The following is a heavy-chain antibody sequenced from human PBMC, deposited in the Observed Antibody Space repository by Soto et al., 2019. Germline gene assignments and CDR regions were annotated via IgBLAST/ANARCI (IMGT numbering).Heavy chain of an antibody. V-gene: IGHV3-74*01. CDR1: GFTFSSYW. J-gene: IGHJ6*02. CDR3: AREGAGGIYYYYGMDV. CDR2: INSDGSST. Sequence: EVQLVESGGGLVQPGGSLRLSCAASGFTFSSYWMHWVRQAPGKGLVWVSRINSDGSSTSYADSVKGRFTISRDNAKNTLYLQMNSLRAEDTAVYYCAREGAGGIYYYYGMDVWGQGTTVTVSS. D-gene: IGHD2-8*02.